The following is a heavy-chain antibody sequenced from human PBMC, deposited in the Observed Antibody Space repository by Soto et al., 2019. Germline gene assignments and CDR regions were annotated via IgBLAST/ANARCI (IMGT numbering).Heavy chain of an antibody. CDR1: GFTFSNAY. CDR3: TTRTVAAVAGTGFDY. J-gene: IGHJ4*02. CDR2: VKSKTDGGTK. D-gene: IGHD6-19*01. Sequence: GGSLRLSCAASGFTFSNAYMSWVRQAPGKGLEWVGHVKSKTDGGTKDYGAPVKGRFTISRDDSKTTLYLQMNSLKTADTAVYYCTTRTVAAVAGTGFDYWGQGTLVTVSS. V-gene: IGHV3-15*01.